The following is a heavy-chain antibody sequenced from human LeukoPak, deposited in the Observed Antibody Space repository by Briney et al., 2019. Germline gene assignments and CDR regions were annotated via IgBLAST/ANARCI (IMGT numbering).Heavy chain of an antibody. V-gene: IGHV4-4*09. Sequence: NPSETLSLTCTVSGGSISSYYWSWNRQPPGKGLEWIGYIYTSGSTNYNPSLKSRVTISVDTSKNQFSLKLSSVTAADAAVYYCARHEYSSSYNWFDPWGQGTLVTVSS. CDR3: ARHEYSSSYNWFDP. CDR2: IYTSGST. CDR1: GGSISSYY. J-gene: IGHJ5*02. D-gene: IGHD6-6*01.